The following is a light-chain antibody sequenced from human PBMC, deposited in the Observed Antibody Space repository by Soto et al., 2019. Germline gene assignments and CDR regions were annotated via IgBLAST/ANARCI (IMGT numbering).Light chain of an antibody. CDR1: SSDVGGYNY. J-gene: IGLJ1*01. Sequence: QSVLTEPRSVAVCRGQSVTIACTGTSSDVGGYNYVSWYQQHPGKAPKLMIYDVSKRPSGVPDRFSGSKSGTTASLTISGLQAEDEDDYYCCSYEGSYTFVFGTGTKVTVL. CDR2: DVS. V-gene: IGLV2-11*01. CDR3: CSYEGSYTFV.